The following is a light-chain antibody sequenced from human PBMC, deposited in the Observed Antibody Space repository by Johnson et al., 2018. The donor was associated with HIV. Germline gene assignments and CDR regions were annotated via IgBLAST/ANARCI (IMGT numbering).Light chain of an antibody. CDR3: GTWDSSLSFYV. Sequence: QSVLTQPPSVSAAPGQKVTISCSGSSSNIGNNYVSWYQQLPGTAPKLLIYENNKRPSGIPDRFSGSKSGTSATLGITGLQTGDEADYYCGTWDSSLSFYVFGPGTEVTVL. J-gene: IGLJ1*01. CDR1: SSNIGNNY. V-gene: IGLV1-51*02. CDR2: ENN.